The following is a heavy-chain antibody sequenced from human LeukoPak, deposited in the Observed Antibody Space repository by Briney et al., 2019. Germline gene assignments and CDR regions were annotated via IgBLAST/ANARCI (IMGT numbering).Heavy chain of an antibody. J-gene: IGHJ4*02. CDR1: GFTFSSYA. D-gene: IGHD6-19*01. Sequence: GGSLRLSCEASGFTFSSYAIRWVRQAPGKGLEWVSYISSSSSTIYYADSVKGRFTISRDNAKNSLYLQMNSLRAEDTAVYYCAREGGYSSGWYYFDYWGQGTLVTVSS. CDR2: ISSSSSTI. CDR3: AREGGYSSGWYYFDY. V-gene: IGHV3-48*01.